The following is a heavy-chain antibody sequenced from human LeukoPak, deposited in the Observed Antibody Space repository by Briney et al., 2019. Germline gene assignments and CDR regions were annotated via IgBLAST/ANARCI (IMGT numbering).Heavy chain of an antibody. D-gene: IGHD6-19*01. CDR2: IYYSGST. V-gene: IGHV4-34*09. CDR3: AREPAVAGTGHYFDY. CDR1: GGSFSGYY. J-gene: IGHJ4*02. Sequence: SETLSLTCAVYGGSFSGYYWSWIRQPPGKGLEWIGYIYYSGSTYYNPSLKSRVTISVDTSKNQFSLKLSSVTAADTAVYYCAREPAVAGTGHYFDYWGQGTLVTVSS.